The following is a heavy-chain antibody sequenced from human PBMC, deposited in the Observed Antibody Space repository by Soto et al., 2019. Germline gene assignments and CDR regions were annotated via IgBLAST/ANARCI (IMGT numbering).Heavy chain of an antibody. J-gene: IGHJ6*02. CDR1: GYTFTSYG. CDR3: ARWGCSSTSCYGSYYYYGMDV. CDR2: ISAYNGNT. D-gene: IGHD2-2*01. Sequence: ASVKVSCKASGYTFTSYGISWVRQAPGQGLEWMGWISAYNGNTNYAQKLQGRVTMTTDTSTSTAYMELRSLRSDDTAVYYCARWGCSSTSCYGSYYYYGMDVWGQGTMVTVSS. V-gene: IGHV1-18*04.